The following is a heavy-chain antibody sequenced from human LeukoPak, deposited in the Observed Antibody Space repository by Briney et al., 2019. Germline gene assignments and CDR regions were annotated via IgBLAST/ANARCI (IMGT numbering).Heavy chain of an antibody. J-gene: IGHJ4*02. V-gene: IGHV3-23*01. CDR1: GCTLSNYA. D-gene: IGHD2-8*02. Sequence: GGSLRLSCAASGCTLSNYAMGWVRQAPWKGLEWVETVTGSGSSTNYAESVKGRFAISRDNTKSTLYLKMNSLRAEDTALYYCARNPPSGGVFDFWGQGTLVTVSS. CDR2: VTGSGSST. CDR3: ARNPPSGGVFDF.